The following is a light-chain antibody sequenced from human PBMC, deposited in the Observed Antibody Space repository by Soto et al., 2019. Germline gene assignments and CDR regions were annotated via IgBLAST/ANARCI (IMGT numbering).Light chain of an antibody. CDR1: SSNIGAGYD. V-gene: IGLV1-40*01. J-gene: IGLJ1*01. CDR2: GNS. Sequence: QLVLTQPPSVSGAPGQRVTISCTGSSSNIGAGYDVRWYQQLPGTAPKLLIYGNSNRPSGVPDRFSGSKSGTSASLAITGLQAEDEADYYCQSYDSSLSGSTVFGTGTKLTVL. CDR3: QSYDSSLSGSTV.